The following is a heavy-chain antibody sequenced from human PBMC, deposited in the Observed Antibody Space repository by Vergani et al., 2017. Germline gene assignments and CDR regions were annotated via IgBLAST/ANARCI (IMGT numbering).Heavy chain of an antibody. V-gene: IGHV3-7*03. CDR1: GFTFSSYW. D-gene: IGHD2-2*02. Sequence: EVQLVESGGGLVQPGGSLRLSCAASGFTFSSYWMSWVRQAPGKGLEWVANIKQDGSEKYYVDSVKGRYTISRDNAKSSLYLQMNSLRAEDAAVYYCAVVYCSSTSCYTRDPLDDFGSGWTVRPFYYFDYWGQGTLVTVSS. J-gene: IGHJ4*02. CDR2: IKQDGSEK. CDR3: AVVYCSSTSCYTRDPLDDFGSGWTVRPFYYFDY.